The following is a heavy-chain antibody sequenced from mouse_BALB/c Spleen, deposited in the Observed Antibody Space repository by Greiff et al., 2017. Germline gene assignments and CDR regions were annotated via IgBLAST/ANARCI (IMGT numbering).Heavy chain of an antibody. D-gene: IGHD2-1*01. CDR2: IDPANGNT. V-gene: IGHV14-3*02. Sequence: VQLQQSGAELVKPGASVKLSCTASGFNITDSYMHWVKQRPEQGLEWIGRIDPANGNTKYDPKFQGKATITADKSSTTAYLQLSSLTSEDTAVYYCAPCGKYFQAWLAYWGQGTLVTVSA. CDR1: GFNITDSY. CDR3: APCGKYFQAWLAY. J-gene: IGHJ3*01.